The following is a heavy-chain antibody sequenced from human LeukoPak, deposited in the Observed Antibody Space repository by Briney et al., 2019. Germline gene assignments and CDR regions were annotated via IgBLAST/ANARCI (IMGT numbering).Heavy chain of an antibody. CDR1: GFTVSSIY. J-gene: IGHJ4*02. CDR3: ARGQWLAENYFDY. D-gene: IGHD6-19*01. Sequence: GGSLRLSCAASGFTVSSIYMSWVRQAPGKGLEWVSVIYSGGSTYYADSVKGRFTISRDNSKNTLYLQMNSLRAEDAAVYYCARGQWLAENYFDYWGQGTLVTVSS. V-gene: IGHV3-66*01. CDR2: IYSGGST.